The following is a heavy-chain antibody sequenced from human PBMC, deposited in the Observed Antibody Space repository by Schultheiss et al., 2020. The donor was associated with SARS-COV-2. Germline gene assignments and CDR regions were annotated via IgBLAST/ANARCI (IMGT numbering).Heavy chain of an antibody. D-gene: IGHD4-23*01. CDR2: INPNSGGT. CDR1: GYTFTGYY. CDR3: ARAPDSVDSGHYYYYYYMDV. Sequence: ASVKVSCKASGYTFTGYYMHWVRQAPGQGLEWMGWINPNSGGTNYAQKFQGRVTMTRDTSISTAYMELSRLRSDDTAVYYCARAPDSVDSGHYYYYYYMDVWGKETTVTVSS. V-gene: IGHV1-2*02. J-gene: IGHJ6*03.